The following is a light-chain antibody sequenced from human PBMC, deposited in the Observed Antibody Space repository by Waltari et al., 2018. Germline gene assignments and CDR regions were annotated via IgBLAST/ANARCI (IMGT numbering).Light chain of an antibody. Sequence: QSALTPPASVSGSPGQSITISCTGASSNIDFYNYVCWYQQHPGKAPKLVIYEVSNRPSGFSARFSGSKSGSTASLTISGLQAEDEADYYCSVKRGSNTVVFGGGTKLTVL. CDR1: SSNIDFYNY. CDR3: SVKRGSNTVV. CDR2: EVS. V-gene: IGLV2-14*01. J-gene: IGLJ3*02.